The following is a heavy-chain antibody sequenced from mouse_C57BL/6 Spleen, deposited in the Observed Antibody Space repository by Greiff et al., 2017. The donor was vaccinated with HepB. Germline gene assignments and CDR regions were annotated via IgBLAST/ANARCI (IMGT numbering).Heavy chain of an antibody. V-gene: IGHV1-19*01. J-gene: IGHJ3*01. CDR1: GYTFTDYY. CDR2: INPYNGGT. CDR3: ARDQEIFAY. Sequence: VQLQQSGPVLVKPGASVKMSCKASGYTFTDYYMNWVKQSHGKSLEWIGVINPYNGGTSYNQKFKGKATLTVDKSSSTAYMELNSLTSEDSAVYYCARDQEIFAYWGQGTLVTVSA.